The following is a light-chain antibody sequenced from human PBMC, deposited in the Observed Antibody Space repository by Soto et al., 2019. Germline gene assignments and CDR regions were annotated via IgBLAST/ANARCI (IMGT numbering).Light chain of an antibody. CDR2: KVS. Sequence: DVVMTQSPLSLPVALGQPASISCRSSQSLVYGDGNTFFNWFHQRPGHSPRRLIYKVSNRDSGGXDXFXXSGSATDFTLRISRVEAEDVGVYYCMQGSHWPPRYTFGQGTKLEIK. CDR1: QSLVYGDGNTF. CDR3: MQGSHWPPRYT. J-gene: IGKJ2*01. V-gene: IGKV2-30*01.